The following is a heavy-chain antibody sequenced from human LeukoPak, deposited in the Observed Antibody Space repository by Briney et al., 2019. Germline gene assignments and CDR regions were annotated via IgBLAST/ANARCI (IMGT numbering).Heavy chain of an antibody. V-gene: IGHV4-59*03. CDR2: MYYTGST. CDR1: GGSIRSYY. CDR3: AAVMVSGTPYFDY. J-gene: IGHJ4*02. D-gene: IGHD1/OR15-1a*01. Sequence: SETLSLTCTVSGGSIRSYYWTWIRQPPGKGLEWIGYMYYTGSTKYNPSLKSRVSISVDTSKNQFSLTLTSVTAADTAVYYCAAVMVSGTPYFDYWGQGTLVTVSS.